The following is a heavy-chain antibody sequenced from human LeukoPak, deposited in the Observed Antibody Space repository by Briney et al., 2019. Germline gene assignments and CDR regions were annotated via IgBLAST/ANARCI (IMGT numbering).Heavy chain of an antibody. V-gene: IGHV3-30-3*01. J-gene: IGHJ4*02. CDR1: GFTFSSYA. CDR2: ISYDGSNK. Sequence: GGSLRLSCAASGFTFSSYAMHWVRQAPGKGLEWVAVISYDGSNKYYADSVRGRFTISRDNSKNTVFLQLNSLRADDTAVYYCAKDPLVFAAAAYFFDDWGQGTLVTVSS. D-gene: IGHD6-13*01. CDR3: AKDPLVFAAAAYFFDD.